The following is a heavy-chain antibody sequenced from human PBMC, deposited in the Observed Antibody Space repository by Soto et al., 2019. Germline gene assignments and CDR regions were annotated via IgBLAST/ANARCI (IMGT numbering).Heavy chain of an antibody. CDR1: GFTFSSYA. D-gene: IGHD2-2*02. Sequence: PGGSLRLSCAASGFTFSSYAMHWVRQAPGKGLEWVAVISYDGSNKYYADSVKGRFTISRDNSKNTLYLQMNSLRAEDTAVYYCARAGYCSSTSCYTNYYYGMDVWGQGTTVTVSS. CDR3: ARAGYCSSTSCYTNYYYGMDV. V-gene: IGHV3-30-3*01. J-gene: IGHJ6*02. CDR2: ISYDGSNK.